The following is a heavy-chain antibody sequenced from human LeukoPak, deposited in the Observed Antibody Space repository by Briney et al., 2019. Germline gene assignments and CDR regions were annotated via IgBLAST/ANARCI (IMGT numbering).Heavy chain of an antibody. CDR3: ASLYSGYDWAKYYFDY. CDR1: GFTFSSYA. CDR2: ISNSGGST. Sequence: GGSLRLSCAASGFTFSSYAMSWVRQAPGKGLEWVSVISNSGGSTFYADSVKGRFTISRDNSKNTLYLQMNSLRAEDTAVYYCASLYSGYDWAKYYFDYWGQGTLVTVSS. V-gene: IGHV3-23*01. D-gene: IGHD5-12*01. J-gene: IGHJ4*02.